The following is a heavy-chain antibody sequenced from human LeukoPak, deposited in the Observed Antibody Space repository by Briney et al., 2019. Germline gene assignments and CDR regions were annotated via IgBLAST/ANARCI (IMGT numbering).Heavy chain of an antibody. CDR3: ARSSSTSLETFSYY. D-gene: IGHD2-2*01. CDR2: INPNGGGT. CDR1: GYTFTGYY. Sequence: ASVKVSCKASGYTFTGYYMHWVRQAPGQGLEWMGRINPNGGGTNYAQKFQGRVTMTRDTSISTAYMELSSLRSEDTAVYYCARSSSTSLETFSYYWGQGTLVTVSS. V-gene: IGHV1-2*06. J-gene: IGHJ4*02.